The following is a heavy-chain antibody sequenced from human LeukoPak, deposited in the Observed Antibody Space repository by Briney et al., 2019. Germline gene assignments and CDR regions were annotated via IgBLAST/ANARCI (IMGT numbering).Heavy chain of an antibody. CDR3: ATGHVWSSYYCDH. J-gene: IGHJ5*02. CDR1: GFTFSNFW. CDR2: INSDGSST. Sequence: GGSLRLSCAASGFTFSNFWMHWVRQAPAKGLVWISRINSDGSSTSYADSVKGRFTISRNNAENTLYLQMNSLRAGDTAVYLFATGHVWSSYYCDHWGQGTLVSVSS. V-gene: IGHV3-74*01. D-gene: IGHD3-3*02.